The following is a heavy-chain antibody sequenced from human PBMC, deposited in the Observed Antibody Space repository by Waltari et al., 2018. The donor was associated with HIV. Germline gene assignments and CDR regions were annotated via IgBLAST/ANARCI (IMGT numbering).Heavy chain of an antibody. CDR2: INQEGSAK. CDR3: TRYYSSKDAFDV. J-gene: IGHJ3*01. V-gene: IGHV3-7*04. CDR1: GFTFNSYW. D-gene: IGHD2-21*01. Sequence: VQLVESGGDLVQPGGSLRLSCAASGFTFNSYWMTWVCQAPGKGLEWLANINQEGSAKFYVDSVKGRFTISRDNTENSLFLQMNSLTAEDTAVYFCTRYYSSKDAFDVWGRGTRVTVSS.